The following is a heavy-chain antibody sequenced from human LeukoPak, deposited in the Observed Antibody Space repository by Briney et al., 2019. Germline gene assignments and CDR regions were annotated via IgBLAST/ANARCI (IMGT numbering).Heavy chain of an antibody. CDR2: INSDGSST. CDR1: GFTFSSYW. J-gene: IGHJ4*02. V-gene: IGHV3-74*01. D-gene: IGHD3-22*01. CDR3: AKAALTNYYDSSGSLYYFDY. Sequence: PGGSLRLSCAASGFTFSSYWMHWVRQPPGKGLVWVSRINSDGSSTTYADSVKGRFTISRDNAKNTLHLQMNSLRAEDTAVYYCAKAALTNYYDSSGSLYYFDYWGQGTLVTVSS.